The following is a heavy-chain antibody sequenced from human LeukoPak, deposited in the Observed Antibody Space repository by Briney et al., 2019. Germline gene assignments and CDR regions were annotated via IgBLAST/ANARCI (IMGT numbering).Heavy chain of an antibody. J-gene: IGHJ4*02. CDR1: GFTFSDYY. D-gene: IGHD5-12*01. CDR2: IIGIVSTI. CDR3: ARDRGYGCTARDY. Sequence: SLRLSCAASGFTFSDYYMSWIRQVPGKGLEWDSYIIGIVSTIYYADSVKGRFTISRDNAKHSLYLQTTSLRAEDPSMSYCARDRGYGCTARDYWGQGTLVTVSS. V-gene: IGHV3-11*04.